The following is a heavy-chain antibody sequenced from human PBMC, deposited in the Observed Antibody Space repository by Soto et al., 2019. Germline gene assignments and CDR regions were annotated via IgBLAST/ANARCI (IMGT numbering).Heavy chain of an antibody. D-gene: IGHD3-10*01. CDR3: ARDYYGSGSYYKGYYYYGMDV. Sequence: PSETLSLTCTVSGGSISSYYWSWIRQPPGKGLEWIGYIYYSGSTNYNPSLKSRVTISVDTSKNQFSLKLSSVTAADTAVYYCARDYYGSGSYYKGYYYYGMDVWGQGTTVTVSS. J-gene: IGHJ6*02. CDR2: IYYSGST. V-gene: IGHV4-59*01. CDR1: GGSISSYY.